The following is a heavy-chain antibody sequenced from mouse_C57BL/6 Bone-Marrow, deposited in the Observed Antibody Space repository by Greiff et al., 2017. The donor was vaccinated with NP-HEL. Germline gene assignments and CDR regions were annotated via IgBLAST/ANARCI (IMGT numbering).Heavy chain of an antibody. CDR1: GYSITSGYY. Sequence: VQLKESGPGLVKPSQSLSLTCSVTGYSITSGYYWNWIRQFPGNKLEWMGYISYDGSNNYNPSLKNRISITRVTSKNQFFLKLNSVTTEDTATYYCARDQGYYGSSYGYFDVWGTGTTVTVSS. V-gene: IGHV3-6*01. CDR2: ISYDGSN. CDR3: ARDQGYYGSSYGYFDV. J-gene: IGHJ1*03. D-gene: IGHD1-1*01.